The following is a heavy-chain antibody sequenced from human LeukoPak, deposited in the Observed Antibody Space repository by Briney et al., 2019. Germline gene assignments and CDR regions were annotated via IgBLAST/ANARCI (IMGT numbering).Heavy chain of an antibody. J-gene: IGHJ4*02. CDR3: AREMSTIQDLDY. V-gene: IGHV3-21*01. D-gene: IGHD5-24*01. Sequence: GGSLRLSCAGSGFTFSTYSMDWVRQAPGKGLEWVSSITRSSDYMFHVDSVKGRFTISRDNAKNSLYLQMNSLRAEDTAVYYCAREMSTIQDLDYWGQGTLVTVSS. CDR1: GFTFSTYS. CDR2: ITRSSDYM.